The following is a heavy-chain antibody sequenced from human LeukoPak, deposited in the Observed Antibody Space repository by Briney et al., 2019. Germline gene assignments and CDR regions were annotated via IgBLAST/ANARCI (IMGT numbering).Heavy chain of an antibody. D-gene: IGHD6-19*01. V-gene: IGHV3-53*01. Sequence: GGSLRLSCAASGFTVSSNYMSWVRQAPGKGLEWVSVIYSGGSTYYADSVKGRFTISRGNSKNTLYLQMNSLRAEDTAVHYCARGPRVRYSSGWYFFDYWGQGTLVTVSS. J-gene: IGHJ4*02. CDR1: GFTVSSNY. CDR2: IYSGGST. CDR3: ARGPRVRYSSGWYFFDY.